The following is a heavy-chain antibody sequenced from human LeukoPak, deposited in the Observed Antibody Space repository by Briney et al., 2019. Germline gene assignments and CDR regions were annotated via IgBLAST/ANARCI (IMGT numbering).Heavy chain of an antibody. V-gene: IGHV7-4-1*02. CDR1: GYTFASYI. J-gene: IGHJ4*02. D-gene: IGHD1-26*01. Sequence: GASVKVSCKASGYTFASYILNWVRQAPGQGLECMGWINTNTGNPTYAQGLTGRFVFSLDTSVSTAYLQISSLKAEDTALYYCARASTPKVGATIYYFDYWGQGTLSPSPQ. CDR2: INTNTGNP. CDR3: ARASTPKVGATIYYFDY.